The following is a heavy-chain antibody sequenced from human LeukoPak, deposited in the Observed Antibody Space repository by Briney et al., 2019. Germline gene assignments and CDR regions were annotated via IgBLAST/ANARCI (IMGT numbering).Heavy chain of an antibody. Sequence: GGSLRLSCAASGFTFSSYAMSWVRQAPGKGLEWVSVIYSGGSTYYADSVKGRFTISRDNSKNTLYLQMNSLRAEDTAVYYCARGSRDSSSWYYFDYWGQGTLVTVSS. D-gene: IGHD6-13*01. CDR3: ARGSRDSSSWYYFDY. J-gene: IGHJ4*02. CDR1: GFTFSSYA. V-gene: IGHV3-66*01. CDR2: IYSGGST.